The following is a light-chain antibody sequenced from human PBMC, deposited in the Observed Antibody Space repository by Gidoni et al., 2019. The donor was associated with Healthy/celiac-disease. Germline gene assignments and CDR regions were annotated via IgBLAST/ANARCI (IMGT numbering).Light chain of an antibody. CDR1: QSVSSN. CDR3: QQYNNWPGS. J-gene: IGKJ2*04. CDR2: GAS. V-gene: IGKV3-15*01. Sequence: EIVMTQSPATLSVSPGERATLSCRASQSVSSNLAWYQQKPGQAPRLLIYGASTRATGIPARFSGSGSGTEFTLTISSLQSEDFAVYYCQQYNNWPGSFXQXTKLXIK.